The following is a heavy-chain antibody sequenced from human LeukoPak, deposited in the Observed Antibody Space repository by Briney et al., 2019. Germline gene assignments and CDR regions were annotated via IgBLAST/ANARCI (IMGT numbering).Heavy chain of an antibody. J-gene: IGHJ4*03. D-gene: IGHD6-19*01. CDR2: INAGNGNT. CDR3: ARAGYSSGWYALFYFDY. Sequence: ASVKVSCKASGYTFTSYAMHWVRQAPGQRLEWMGWINAGNGNTKYSQKFQGRVTITRDTSASTAYMELSSLRSEDTAVYYCARAGYSSGWYALFYFDYWGQGTTVTVSS. CDR1: GYTFTSYA. V-gene: IGHV1-3*01.